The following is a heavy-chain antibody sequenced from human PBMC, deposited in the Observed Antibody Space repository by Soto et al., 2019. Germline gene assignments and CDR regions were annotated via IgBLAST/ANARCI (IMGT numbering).Heavy chain of an antibody. V-gene: IGHV1-3*01. CDR2: INAGNGNT. D-gene: IGHD3-9*01. Sequence: ASVKVCCKASGYRFTSYARHWVRQAPGQRLEWMGWINAGNGNTKYSQKFQGRVTITRDTSASTAYMELSSLRSEDTAVYYCARNLMDYDILTGYYMASYFDYWGQGTLVPVSS. CDR1: GYRFTSYA. J-gene: IGHJ4*02. CDR3: ARNLMDYDILTGYYMASYFDY.